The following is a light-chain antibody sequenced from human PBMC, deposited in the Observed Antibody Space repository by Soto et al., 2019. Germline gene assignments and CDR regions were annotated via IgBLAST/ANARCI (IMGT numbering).Light chain of an antibody. Sequence: DIQMTQSPSSLSASVGDRVTITCRSSQSISTYLNWYQQIPGKAPKLLIYGASSLQRGVPSRFRGSGSGTDFSLTLSSLQPEDFATYYCQQSFNSLALTFGGGTTVEI. CDR2: GAS. CDR3: QQSFNSLALT. CDR1: QSISTY. V-gene: IGKV1-39*01. J-gene: IGKJ4*01.